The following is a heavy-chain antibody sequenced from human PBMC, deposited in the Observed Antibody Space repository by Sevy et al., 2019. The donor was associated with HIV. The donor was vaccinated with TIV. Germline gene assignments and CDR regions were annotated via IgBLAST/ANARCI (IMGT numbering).Heavy chain of an antibody. J-gene: IGHJ6*02. V-gene: IGHV1-18*04. D-gene: IGHD6-19*01. Sequence: ASVKVSCKASGYTFTSYGISWVRQAPGQGLEWMGWISAYNGNTNYAQKLQGRVTMTTDTSTSTAYMELRSLRSDDTAVYYCARDRSPGSIAVPDYYYGMDVWGQGTTVTVSS. CDR3: ARDRSPGSIAVPDYYYGMDV. CDR1: GYTFTSYG. CDR2: ISAYNGNT.